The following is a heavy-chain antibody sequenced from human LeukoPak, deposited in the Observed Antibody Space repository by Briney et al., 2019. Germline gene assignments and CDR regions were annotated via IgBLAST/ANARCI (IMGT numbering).Heavy chain of an antibody. D-gene: IGHD2-2*01. CDR2: IYHSGST. CDR1: GGSISSGGYS. Sequence: SSETLSLTCAVSGGSISSGGYSWSWIRQPPGKGLEWIGYIYHSGSTYYNPSLKSRVTISVDTSKNQFSLKLSSVTAADTAVYYCASRDAPPGYYYYMDVWGIGTTVTVSS. CDR3: ASRDAPPGYYYYMDV. J-gene: IGHJ6*03. V-gene: IGHV4-30-2*01.